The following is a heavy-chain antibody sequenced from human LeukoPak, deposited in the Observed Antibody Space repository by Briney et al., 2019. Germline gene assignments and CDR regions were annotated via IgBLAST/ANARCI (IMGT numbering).Heavy chain of an antibody. J-gene: IGHJ5*02. CDR2: IYHSGST. CDR1: GYSISSGYY. D-gene: IGHD6-13*01. V-gene: IGHV4-38-2*01. Sequence: SETLSLTCAVSGYSISSGYYGGWIRQPPGKGLEWIGSIYHSGSTYYNPSLKSRVTISVDTSKNQFSLKLSSVTAADTAVYYCARHLGVIAAAGTSPVGWFDPWGQGTLVTVSS. CDR3: ARHLGVIAAAGTSPVGWFDP.